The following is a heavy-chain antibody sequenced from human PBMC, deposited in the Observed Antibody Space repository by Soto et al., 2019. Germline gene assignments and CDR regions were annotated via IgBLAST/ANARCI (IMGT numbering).Heavy chain of an antibody. V-gene: IGHV3-33*01. CDR1: EFAFNTYA. Sequence: GGSLRLSCVASEFAFNTYAIHWVRQAPGQGLEWVAVIWYDGRNKYYAESVKGRFTISRDNSENTVSLQMNSLRPDDTAIYHCARGGLQSFYFPPDFWGRGTLVTVSS. CDR3: ARGGLQSFYFPPDF. J-gene: IGHJ4*02. CDR2: IWYDGRNK. D-gene: IGHD4-4*01.